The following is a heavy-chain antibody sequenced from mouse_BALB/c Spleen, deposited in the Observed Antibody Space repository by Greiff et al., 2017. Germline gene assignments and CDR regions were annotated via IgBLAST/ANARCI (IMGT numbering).Heavy chain of an antibody. J-gene: IGHJ2*01. V-gene: IGHV5-9-4*01. Sequence: EVQGVESGGGLVKPGGSLKLSCAASGFTFSSYAMSWVRQSPEKRLEWVAEISSGGSYTYYPDTVTGRFTIYRDNAKNTLYLEMSSLRSEDTAMYYCARGNYFDYWGQGTTLTVSS. CDR2: ISSGGSYT. CDR3: ARGNYFDY. CDR1: GFTFSSYA.